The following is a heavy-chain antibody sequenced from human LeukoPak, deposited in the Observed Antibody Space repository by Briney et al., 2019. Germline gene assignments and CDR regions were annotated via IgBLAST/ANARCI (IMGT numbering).Heavy chain of an antibody. CDR2: ISGSGGDSGGST. CDR1: GFTFSSFA. J-gene: IGHJ4*02. Sequence: GGSLRLSCAASGFTFSSFAMSWVRQAPGKGREWVSVSVISGSGGDSGGSTYYADSVKGRFTISRDDSNNALYLQMNNLKVEDTAVYYCAKHRSGIAASGSNYWGQGTLVSVSS. D-gene: IGHD6-13*01. V-gene: IGHV3-23*01. CDR3: AKHRSGIAASGSNY.